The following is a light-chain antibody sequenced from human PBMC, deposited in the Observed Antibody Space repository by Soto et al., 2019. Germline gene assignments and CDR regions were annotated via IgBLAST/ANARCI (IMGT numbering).Light chain of an antibody. J-gene: IGKJ5*01. CDR2: GAS. CDR1: QSVSSSY. Sequence: EIVFTQSPGTLSLSPGDRATLSCRASQSVSSSYLAWYQQKPGQAPRLLIYGASSRATGFPDRFSGSGSGTDFTLTISGLEPEDSAVYYCQQYGSSSEITFGQGTRLEIK. CDR3: QQYGSSSEIT. V-gene: IGKV3-20*01.